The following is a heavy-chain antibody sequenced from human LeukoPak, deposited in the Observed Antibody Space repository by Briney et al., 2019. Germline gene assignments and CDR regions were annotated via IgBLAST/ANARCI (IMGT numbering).Heavy chain of an antibody. J-gene: IGHJ3*02. CDR1: GFPFDEHA. CDR3: AKDRFLFTMGDAFDI. CDR2: ISYSSETI. D-gene: IGHD3-10*01. Sequence: AGGSLRLSCAASGFPFDEHAMHWVRQAPGKGLEWVSGISYSSETIGYVDSVKGRFTISRDNVRKSLYLQMNSLRAEDMALYYCAKDRFLFTMGDAFDIWGQGTMVTVSS. V-gene: IGHV3-9*03.